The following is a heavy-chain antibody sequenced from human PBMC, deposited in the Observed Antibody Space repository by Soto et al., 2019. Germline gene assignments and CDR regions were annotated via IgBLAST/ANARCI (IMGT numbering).Heavy chain of an antibody. Sequence: SVKGSCSASGGTFSSYAISWVRQAPGQGLEWMGGIIPIFGTANYAQKFKGRVTITADESTSQAYMDLSSLRSADTAVYYCDMSGRGPVIVAAGAAFDFWGQGTMVTVSS. J-gene: IGHJ3*01. CDR3: DMSGRGPVIVAAGAAFDF. CDR1: GGTFSSYA. V-gene: IGHV1-69*13. D-gene: IGHD6-13*01. CDR2: IIPIFGTA.